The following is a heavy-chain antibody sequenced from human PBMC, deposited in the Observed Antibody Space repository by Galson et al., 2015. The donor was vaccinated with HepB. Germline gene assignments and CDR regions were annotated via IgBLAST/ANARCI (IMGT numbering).Heavy chain of an antibody. CDR1: GYTFTSYG. J-gene: IGHJ4*02. V-gene: IGHV1-18*04. CDR2: ISAYNGNT. D-gene: IGHD5-18*01. Sequence: SCKASGYTFTSYGISWVRQAPGQGLEWMGWISAYNGNTNYAQKLQGRVTMATDTSTSTAYMELRSLGSDDTAVYYCARDQGLRGYSYGYLDYWGQGTLVTVSS. CDR3: ARDQGLRGYSYGYLDY.